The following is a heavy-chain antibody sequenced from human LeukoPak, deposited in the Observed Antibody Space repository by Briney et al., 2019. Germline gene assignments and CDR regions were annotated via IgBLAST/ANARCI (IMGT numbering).Heavy chain of an antibody. CDR1: GFTFSSYG. CDR3: ATGERWLPFDY. CDR2: FDPEDGET. Sequence: GGSLRLSCAASGFTFSSYGMHWVRQAPGKGLEWMGGFDPEDGETIYAQKFQGRVTMTEDTSTDTAYMELSSLRSEDTAVYYCATGERWLPFDYWGQGTLVTVSS. D-gene: IGHD5-24*01. J-gene: IGHJ4*02. V-gene: IGHV1-24*01.